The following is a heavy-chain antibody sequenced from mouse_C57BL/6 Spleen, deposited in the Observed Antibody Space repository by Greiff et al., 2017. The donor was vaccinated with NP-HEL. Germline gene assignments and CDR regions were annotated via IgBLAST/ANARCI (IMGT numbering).Heavy chain of an antibody. D-gene: IGHD1-1*01. CDR3: ARGGYGSSSYWYFDV. V-gene: IGHV3-6*01. CDR1: GYSITSGYY. CDR2: ISYDGSN. Sequence: EVGPGLVKPSQSLSLTCSVTGYSITSGYYWNWIRQFPGNKLEWMGYISYDGSNNYNPSLKNRISITRDTSKNQFFLKLNSVTTEDTATYYCARGGYGSSSYWYFDVWGTGTTVTVSS. J-gene: IGHJ1*03.